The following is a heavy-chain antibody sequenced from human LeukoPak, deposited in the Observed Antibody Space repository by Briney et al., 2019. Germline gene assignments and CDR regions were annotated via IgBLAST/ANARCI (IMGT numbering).Heavy chain of an antibody. CDR2: IYSGGNT. J-gene: IGHJ4*02. CDR1: GFTVSSNY. V-gene: IGHV3-53*01. D-gene: IGHD3-10*01. Sequence: GGALRLSCSASGFTVSSNYITCGRQAPGNGLELVSVIYSGGNTYYADSVKARFTISRDNSKNTLYLQMNSLRAEDTAVYYCARERSGAGLYFDYWGQGTLVSVSS. CDR3: ARERSGAGLYFDY.